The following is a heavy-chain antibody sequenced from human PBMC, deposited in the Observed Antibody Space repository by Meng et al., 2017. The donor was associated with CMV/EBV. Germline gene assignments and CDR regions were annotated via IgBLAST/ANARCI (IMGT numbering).Heavy chain of an antibody. CDR1: GYSISSGYY. D-gene: IGHD3-22*01. V-gene: IGHV4-38-2*02. J-gene: IGHJ2*01. Sequence: SENLSLTCTVSGYSISSGYYWGWIRQPPGKGLEWIGSIYHSGSTYYNPSLKSRVTISVDTSKNQFSLKLSSVTAADTAVYYCARDLYYDSSGYGYFDLWGRGTLVTVSS. CDR3: ARDLYYDSSGYGYFDL. CDR2: IYHSGST.